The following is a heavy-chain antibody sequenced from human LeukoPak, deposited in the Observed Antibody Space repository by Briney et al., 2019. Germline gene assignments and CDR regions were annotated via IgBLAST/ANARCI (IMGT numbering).Heavy chain of an antibody. D-gene: IGHD3-16*01. CDR1: GFTFSSYS. CDR3: ARDVRGGAPDYLDD. Sequence: GGSLRLPCAASGFTFSSYSMNWVRQAPGKGLEWLAWLPYDGSYNLTAASLKGRFATSRDNSKNMLYLEMNSLTTEDTAVYYRARDVRGGAPDYLDDWGPGTLVTVSS. V-gene: IGHV3-30*02. CDR2: LPYDGSYN. J-gene: IGHJ4*02.